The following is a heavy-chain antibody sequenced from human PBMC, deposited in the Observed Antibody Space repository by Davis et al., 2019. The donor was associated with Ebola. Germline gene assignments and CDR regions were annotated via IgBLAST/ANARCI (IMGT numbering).Heavy chain of an antibody. Sequence: GESLKISCAASGFTVSSNYMSWVRQAPGKGLEWVSVIYSGGSTYYADSVKGRFTISRDNSKNTLYLQMNSLRAEDTAVYYCAKARDIVATVPYFDYWGQGTLVTVSS. J-gene: IGHJ4*02. D-gene: IGHD5-12*01. CDR3: AKARDIVATVPYFDY. CDR2: IYSGGST. V-gene: IGHV3-53*01. CDR1: GFTVSSNY.